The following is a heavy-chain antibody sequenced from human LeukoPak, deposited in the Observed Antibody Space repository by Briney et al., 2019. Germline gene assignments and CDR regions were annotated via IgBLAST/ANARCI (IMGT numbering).Heavy chain of an antibody. Sequence: GGSLRLSCAASGFTFSSYSMNWVRQAPGKGLEWVSSISSSSSYIYYADSVKGRFTISRDNAKNSLYLQMNSLRAEDTAVYYCARAESGGWYHEFDYWGQGTLVTVSS. J-gene: IGHJ4*02. V-gene: IGHV3-21*01. D-gene: IGHD6-19*01. CDR3: ARAESGGWYHEFDY. CDR2: ISSSSSYI. CDR1: GFTFSSYS.